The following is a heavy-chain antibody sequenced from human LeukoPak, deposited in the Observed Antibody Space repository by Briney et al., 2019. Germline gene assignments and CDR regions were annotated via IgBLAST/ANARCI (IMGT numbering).Heavy chain of an antibody. CDR1: GYTFTSYY. Sequence: VASVKVSCKASGYTFTSYYMHWVRQAPGQGLEWMGIINPSSSSTSYAQKFQGRVTMTRDTSTNTVYMQLISLRSEDTAVYYCAKSQSHTVVTPKGGFDYWGQGTLVTVSS. V-gene: IGHV1-46*01. J-gene: IGHJ4*02. D-gene: IGHD4-23*01. CDR3: AKSQSHTVVTPKGGFDY. CDR2: INPSSSST.